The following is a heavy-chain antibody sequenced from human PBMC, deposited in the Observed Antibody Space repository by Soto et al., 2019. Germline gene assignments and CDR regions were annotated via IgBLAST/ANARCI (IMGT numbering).Heavy chain of an antibody. V-gene: IGHV3-30*18. D-gene: IGHD2-2*01. J-gene: IGHJ6*02. CDR2: ISYDGSNK. Sequence: PGGALRLSSTASGFTFSNYGVHSVRQAPGQGLEWVAVISYDGSNKYYADSVKGRFTISRDNSKNTLYLQINSLRADDTAVYYCAKDFLNCSSTSCYHSYGMNVWGQGTTVTVSS. CDR3: AKDFLNCSSTSCYHSYGMNV. CDR1: GFTFSNYG.